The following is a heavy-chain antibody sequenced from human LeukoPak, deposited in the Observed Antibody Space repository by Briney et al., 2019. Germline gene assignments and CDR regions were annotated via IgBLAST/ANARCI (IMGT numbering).Heavy chain of an antibody. V-gene: IGHV1-2*02. CDR2: INPKSGGT. J-gene: IGHJ4*02. D-gene: IGHD4-17*01. Sequence: ASVKVSCKASGYTFTGYYIQWVRQAPGQGLEWVGWINPKSGGTNSPQNFQGRVTMTRDTSITTAYMELSRLRSDDTAVYYCARAYGIEYYFDYWGQGTLVTVSS. CDR1: GYTFTGYY. CDR3: ARAYGIEYYFDY.